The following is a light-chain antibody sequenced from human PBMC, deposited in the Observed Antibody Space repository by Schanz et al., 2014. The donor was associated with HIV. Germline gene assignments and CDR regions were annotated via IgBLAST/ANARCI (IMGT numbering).Light chain of an antibody. CDR3: FSSVASDILYV. V-gene: IGLV2-14*03. J-gene: IGLJ1*01. CDR1: SSDVGDYDY. Sequence: QSALTQPASVSGSPGQSITISCTGTSSDVGDYDYVSWYQQHPGKAPKLMIYDVTNRPSGVSNRFSGSKSGNTASLTISGLQSEDEADYYCFSSVASDILYVFGTGTKLTVL. CDR2: DVT.